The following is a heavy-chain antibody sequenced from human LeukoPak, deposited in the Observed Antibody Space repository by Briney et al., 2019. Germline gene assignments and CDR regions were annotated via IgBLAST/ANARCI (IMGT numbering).Heavy chain of an antibody. CDR1: GGSFSGYY. CDR2: IYHSGTT. V-gene: IGHV4-38-2*02. CDR3: ARDRNLLGWADP. Sequence: PSETLSLTCAVYGGSFSGYYWGWIRQPPGKGLEWIGSIYHSGTTYYNPSLKSRVTISVDTSKNQFSLKLSSVTAADTAVYYCARDRNLLGWADPWGQGTLVTVSS. D-gene: IGHD6-19*01. J-gene: IGHJ5*02.